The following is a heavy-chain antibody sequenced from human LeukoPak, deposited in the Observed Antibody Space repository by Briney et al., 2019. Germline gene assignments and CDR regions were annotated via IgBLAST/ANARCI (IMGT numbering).Heavy chain of an antibody. Sequence: GGSLRLSCAASGFTFSSYAMSWVRQAPGKGLEWDSAISGSGGSTYYADSVKGRFTISRDNSKNTLYLQMNSLRAEDTAVYYCAKDGCSSTSCYFDYWGQRTLVTVSS. CDR1: GFTFSSYA. D-gene: IGHD2-2*01. J-gene: IGHJ4*02. V-gene: IGHV3-23*01. CDR3: AKDGCSSTSCYFDY. CDR2: ISGSGGST.